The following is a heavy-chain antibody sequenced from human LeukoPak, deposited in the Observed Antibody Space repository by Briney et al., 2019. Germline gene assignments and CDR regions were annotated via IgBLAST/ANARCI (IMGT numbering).Heavy chain of an antibody. CDR2: IYYSGST. V-gene: IGHV4-39*02. Sequence: PSETLSLTCTVSGGSISSGSYYWGWIRQPPGKGLEWIGRIYYSGSTYYNPSLQNRVTISIDTSKNQFSLKLSSVTAADTAVYYCARDLCGITPCYVTYWGQGALVTVSS. CDR1: GGSISSGSYY. D-gene: IGHD2-2*01. CDR3: ARDLCGITPCYVTY. J-gene: IGHJ4*02.